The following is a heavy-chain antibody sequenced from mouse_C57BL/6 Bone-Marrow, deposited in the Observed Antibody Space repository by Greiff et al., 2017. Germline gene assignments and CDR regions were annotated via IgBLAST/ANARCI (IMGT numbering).Heavy chain of an antibody. J-gene: IGHJ2*01. Sequence: QVQLQQPGAELVMPGASVKLSCKASGYTFTSYWMHWVKQRPGQGLEWIGEIDPSDSYTNYNQKFKCKSTLTVDKSSSTAYMQLSSLTSEDSAVYYCARGDYSFYWGQGTTLTVSS. CDR3: ARGDYSFY. CDR2: IDPSDSYT. D-gene: IGHD2-12*01. V-gene: IGHV1-69*01. CDR1: GYTFTSYW.